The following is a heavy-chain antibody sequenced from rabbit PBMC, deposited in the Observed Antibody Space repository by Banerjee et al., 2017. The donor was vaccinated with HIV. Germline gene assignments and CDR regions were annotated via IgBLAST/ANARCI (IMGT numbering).Heavy chain of an antibody. Sequence: QEQLEESGGDLVKPEGSLTLTCTASGFSFSSSYWICWVRQAPGKGLEWIACIDGGSSGSTYYASWAKGRFTISKTSSTTVTLQMTSLTAADTATYFCARYSTNSGALHLWGPGTLVTVS. V-gene: IGHV1S45*01. CDR2: IDGGSSGST. J-gene: IGHJ6*01. CDR3: ARYSTNSGALHL. D-gene: IGHD1-1*01. CDR1: GFSFSSSYW.